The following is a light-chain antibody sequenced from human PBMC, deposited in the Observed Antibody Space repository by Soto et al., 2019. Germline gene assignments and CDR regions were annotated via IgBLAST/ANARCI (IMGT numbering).Light chain of an antibody. Sequence: QSALTQPPSASGSPGQSVTISCTGTSSDVGAYNYVPWYQQHAGKAPKLVIYEVTKRPSGVPDRFSGSKSANTASLTVSGLQAEDEADYYCSSFASSNTGVFGGGTKLTVL. CDR3: SSFASSNTGV. V-gene: IGLV2-8*01. CDR2: EVT. J-gene: IGLJ3*02. CDR1: SSDVGAYNY.